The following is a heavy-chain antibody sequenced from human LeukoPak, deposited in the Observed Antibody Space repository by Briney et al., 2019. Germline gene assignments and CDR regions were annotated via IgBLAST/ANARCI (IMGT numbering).Heavy chain of an antibody. CDR3: ARDNTATEYFQH. CDR1: GLPFSSNR. CDR2: ISASSGYI. Sequence: GGSLSSSGAASGLPFSSNRMNWVGPAPGKGWEGVSYISASSGYIPYPDSVEGRFTISRDNAKNSLYLQMNSLRAEDTAVYYCARDNTATEYFQHWGQGTLVTVSS. J-gene: IGHJ1*01. D-gene: IGHD5-18*01. V-gene: IGHV3-21*01.